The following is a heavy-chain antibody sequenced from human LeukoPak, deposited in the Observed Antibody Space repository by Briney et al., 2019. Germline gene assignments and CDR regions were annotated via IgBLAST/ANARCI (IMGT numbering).Heavy chain of an antibody. CDR3: ARDINYCTPTLCHRNWFDP. CDR1: EFSLSSYS. CDR2: ISSSGRTV. V-gene: IGHV3-48*01. D-gene: IGHD2-8*01. Sequence: GGSLRLSCAASEFSLSSYSIDWFRQTPGKGLEWISYISSSGRTVYYADSVEGRFTVSRDNAKNALYLEMNDLRAEDSAVYYCARDINYCTPTLCHRNWFDPWGQGTLVTVSS. J-gene: IGHJ5*02.